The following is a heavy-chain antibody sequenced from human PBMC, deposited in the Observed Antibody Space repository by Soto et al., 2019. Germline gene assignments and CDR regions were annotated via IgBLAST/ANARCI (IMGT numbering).Heavy chain of an antibody. CDR2: INSDSSVT. J-gene: IGHJ4*02. CDR1: GFTFSSYS. D-gene: IGHD1-26*01. V-gene: IGHV3-48*02. CDR3: ARDHSILGVLGY. Sequence: AGGSLRLSCAASGFTFSSYSMNWVRQAPGKGLEWISYINSDSSVTNYADSVKGRVTISRDNAKDSLYLQMNSLRDEDTAVYYCARDHSILGVLGYWGPGTLVTVSS.